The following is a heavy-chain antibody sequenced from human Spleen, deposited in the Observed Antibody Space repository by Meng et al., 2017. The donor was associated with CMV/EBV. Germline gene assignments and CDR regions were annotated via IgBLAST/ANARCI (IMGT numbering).Heavy chain of an antibody. V-gene: IGHV1-69*05. J-gene: IGHJ4*02. CDR3: AGNIAEGGAGYDS. D-gene: IGHD6-13*01. CDR2: IIPMSGAA. Sequence: KASGGTFNRYAISWVRQTPGQRLEWMGVIIPMSGAANNAQKFQGRVTITTDESTSIVYLELASLQSEDTAVYYCAGNIAEGGAGYDSWGQGTLVTVSS. CDR1: GGTFNRYA.